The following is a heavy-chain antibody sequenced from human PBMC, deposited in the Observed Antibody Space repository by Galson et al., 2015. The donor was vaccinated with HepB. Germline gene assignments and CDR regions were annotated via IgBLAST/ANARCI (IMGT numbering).Heavy chain of an antibody. D-gene: IGHD6-13*01. J-gene: IGHJ4*02. CDR3: SRIGSWYDY. V-gene: IGHV3-48*01. CDR1: GFAFSSFT. Sequence: SLRLSCAASGFAFSSFTMNWVRQAPGKGLEWISYISSSGSTIRYADSVKGRFIISRDNAANSLSLQMNSLRVEDTAVYYCSRIGSWYDYWGQGTLVTVSS. CDR2: ISSSGSTI.